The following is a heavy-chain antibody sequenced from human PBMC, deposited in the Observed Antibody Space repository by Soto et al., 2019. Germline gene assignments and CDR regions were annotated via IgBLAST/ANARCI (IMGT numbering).Heavy chain of an antibody. CDR2: IYYSGST. CDR3: ARSRFLEWLRFDY. J-gene: IGHJ4*02. D-gene: IGHD3-3*01. V-gene: IGHV4-31*03. CDR1: GGSISSGGYY. Sequence: QVQLQESGPGLVKPSQTLSLTCTVSGGSISSGGYYWSWIRQHPGKGLEWIGYIYYSGSTYYNPSLKSRVTISVDTSKNQFSLKLSSVTAADSAVYYCARSRFLEWLRFDYWGQGTLVTVSS.